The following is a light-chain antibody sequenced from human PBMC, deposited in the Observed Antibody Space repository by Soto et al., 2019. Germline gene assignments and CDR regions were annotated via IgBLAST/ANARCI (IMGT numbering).Light chain of an antibody. CDR1: QSISSW. CDR3: QQYNSYSGT. CDR2: KAS. V-gene: IGKV1-5*03. J-gene: IGKJ1*01. Sequence: DIQMTQSPSTLSAFVGDRVTITCRASQSISSWLAWYQQKPGKAPKLLIYKASSLESGVPSRFSGSESGTEFTLTISSLQPDDFATYYCQQYNSYSGTFGQGTKV.